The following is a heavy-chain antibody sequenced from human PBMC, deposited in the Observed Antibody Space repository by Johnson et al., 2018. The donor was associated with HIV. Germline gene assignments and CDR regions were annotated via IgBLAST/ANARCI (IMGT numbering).Heavy chain of an antibody. Sequence: HVQLVESGGGVVQPGRSLRLSCAASGFTFSSYAMHWVRQAPGKGLEWVAVISYDGSNKYYADSVKGRFTISRDNSKNTLYLQMNSLRAEDTAVYYCAKGYGDYEGNAFDTWGQGTMVTVSS. CDR3: AKGYGDYEGNAFDT. CDR2: ISYDGSNK. V-gene: IGHV3-30*04. D-gene: IGHD4-17*01. J-gene: IGHJ3*02. CDR1: GFTFSSYA.